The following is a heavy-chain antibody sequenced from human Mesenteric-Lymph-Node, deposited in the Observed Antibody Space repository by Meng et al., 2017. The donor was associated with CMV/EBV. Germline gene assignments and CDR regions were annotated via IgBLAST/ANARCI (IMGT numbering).Heavy chain of an antibody. CDR3: VRDYDTSGYYSYFDY. J-gene: IGHJ4*02. V-gene: IGHV3-30*19. D-gene: IGHD3-22*01. Sequence: GESLKLSCAASGFSFSDYGMHWVRQAPGKGLEWLALRSYDGTNEYYTDSVKGRFTISRDNSQNTLYLQMSSLRPEDTAVYYCVRDYDTSGYYSYFDYWGQGTVVTVSS. CDR1: GFSFSDYG. CDR2: RSYDGTNE.